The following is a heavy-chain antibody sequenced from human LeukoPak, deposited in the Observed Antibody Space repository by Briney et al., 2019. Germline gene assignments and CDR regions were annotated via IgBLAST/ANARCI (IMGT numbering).Heavy chain of an antibody. Sequence: SETLSLTCTVSGGSISTSSYYWGWIRQPPGKGLEWIGSIYFSGSTYYNPSLKSRVTRSVDTSKNQFSLKLSSVTAADTAVYYCARLPYDILTGYYTYYFDYWGQGTLVTVSS. V-gene: IGHV4-39*01. CDR3: ARLPYDILTGYYTYYFDY. D-gene: IGHD3-9*01. CDR2: IYFSGST. J-gene: IGHJ4*02. CDR1: GGSISTSSYY.